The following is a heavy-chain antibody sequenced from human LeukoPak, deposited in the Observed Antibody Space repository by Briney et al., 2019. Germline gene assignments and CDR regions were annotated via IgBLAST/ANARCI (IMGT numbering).Heavy chain of an antibody. J-gene: IGHJ4*02. CDR2: ISSDGSNK. CDR1: GFTFSSYA. D-gene: IGHD6-6*01. Sequence: GGSLRLSCAASGFTFSSYAMSWVRQAPGKGLEWVAVISSDGSNKYYADSVKGRFTISRDNSKNTLSLQMNSLRAEDTAVYYCARVVVSSSSDYFDYWGQGTLVTVSS. CDR3: ARVVVSSSSDYFDY. V-gene: IGHV3-30*04.